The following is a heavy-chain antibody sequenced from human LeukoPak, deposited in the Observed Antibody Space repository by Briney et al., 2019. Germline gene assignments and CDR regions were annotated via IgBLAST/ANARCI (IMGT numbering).Heavy chain of an antibody. CDR3: ARDVQSHGLDY. CDR1: GFTFSSYT. D-gene: IGHD3-10*02. J-gene: IGHJ4*02. Sequence: PGGSLRLSCTASGFTFSSYTMSWVRQAPGEGLEWLSAINGRGITYYAGSVKGRFTISRDNSENTLYLQMNSLTVDDTAVYYCARDVQSHGLDYWGQGTLVTVSS. CDR2: INGRGIT. V-gene: IGHV3-23*01.